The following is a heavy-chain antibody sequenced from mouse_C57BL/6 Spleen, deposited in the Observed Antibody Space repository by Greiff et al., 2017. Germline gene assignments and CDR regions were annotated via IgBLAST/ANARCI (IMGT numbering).Heavy chain of an antibody. D-gene: IGHD1-1*01. J-gene: IGHJ2*01. CDR3: ARAHGSYFDY. V-gene: IGHV3-6*01. Sequence: DVKLQESGPGLVKPSQSLSLTCSVTGYSITSGYYWNWIRQFPGNKLEWMGYISYDGSNNYNPSLKNRISIPRDTSKNQFFLKLNSVTTEDTATYYCARAHGSYFDYWGQGTTLTVSS. CDR2: ISYDGSN. CDR1: GYSITSGYY.